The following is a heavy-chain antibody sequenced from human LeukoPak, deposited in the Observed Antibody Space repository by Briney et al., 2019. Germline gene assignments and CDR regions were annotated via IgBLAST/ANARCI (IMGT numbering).Heavy chain of an antibody. CDR3: ARSYYDRGDAFDI. V-gene: IGHV5-51*01. CDR2: IYPRDSHS. D-gene: IGHD3-16*01. J-gene: IGHJ3*02. Sequence: GESLKISCKGSGYSFTSYWIGWVRQMPGKGLEWMGIIYPRDSHSRYSPSFQGQVTISVDKSISTAYLHWSSLKASDTAMYYCARSYYDRGDAFDIWGQGTMVTVSS. CDR1: GYSFTSYW.